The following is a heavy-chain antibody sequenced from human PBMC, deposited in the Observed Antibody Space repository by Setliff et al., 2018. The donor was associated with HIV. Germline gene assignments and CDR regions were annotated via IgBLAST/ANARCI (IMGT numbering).Heavy chain of an antibody. Sequence: GSLRLSCAASGFTFSTYWMSWVRQAPGKGLEWVANIKQDGSEENYMDSVKGRFTISRDNAKNPLYLQMNSLRAEDTAVYYCARVASLRYFDWLFPNDAFDIWGQGTMVTVSS. D-gene: IGHD3-9*01. CDR1: GFTFSTYW. CDR3: ARVASLRYFDWLFPNDAFDI. V-gene: IGHV3-7*02. J-gene: IGHJ3*02. CDR2: IKQDGSEE.